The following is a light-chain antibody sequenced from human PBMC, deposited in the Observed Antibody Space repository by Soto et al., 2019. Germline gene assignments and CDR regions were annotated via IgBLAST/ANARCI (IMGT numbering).Light chain of an antibody. V-gene: IGKV1-39*01. J-gene: IGKJ4*01. CDR1: QSISRY. CDR2: AAS. CDR3: QQADSIPLT. Sequence: DIQMTQSPSSLSASVGDRVTITCRASQSISRYLNWYHQKPGKAPKLLIYAASSLQGGVPSRFSGSGSGTDFTLTISSLQPEDSATYYCQQADSIPLTFGGGTKVDFK.